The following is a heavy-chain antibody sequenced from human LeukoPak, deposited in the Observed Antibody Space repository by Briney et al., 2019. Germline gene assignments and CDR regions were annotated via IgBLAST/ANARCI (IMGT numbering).Heavy chain of an antibody. J-gene: IGHJ4*02. CDR3: ARVNWNGLVDY. Sequence: PSETLSLTCSVSGDSINTSSFYWGRIRQSPGKGLEWIGSIYYSGTTSYNPSLKSRVSISIDISKNQFSLKLTSVTAADTAIYYCARVNWNGLVDYWGQGTLVTVSS. CDR1: GDSINTSSFY. D-gene: IGHD1-1*01. V-gene: IGHV4-39*07. CDR2: IYYSGTT.